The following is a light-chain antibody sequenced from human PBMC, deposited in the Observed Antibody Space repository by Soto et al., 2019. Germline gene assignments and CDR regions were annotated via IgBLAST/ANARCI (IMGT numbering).Light chain of an antibody. CDR3: QQYNNWAWT. CDR1: QSVSRN. J-gene: IGKJ1*01. CDR2: GAS. Sequence: EIVMTQTPGTLSVSPGERATLSCRASQSVSRNLAWYQQKPGQAPWLLIYGASTRATGIPARFSGSGSGTEFTLTISILQTEDFAVYYCQQYNNWAWTFGQGTKVESK. V-gene: IGKV3-15*01.